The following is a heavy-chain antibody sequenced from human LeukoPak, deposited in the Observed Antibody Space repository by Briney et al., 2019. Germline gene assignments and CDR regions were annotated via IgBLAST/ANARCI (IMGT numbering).Heavy chain of an antibody. CDR3: AREADYYDVLTGYSRAFDS. D-gene: IGHD3-9*01. CDR1: GFSFSDYW. CDR2: INSDGMST. J-gene: IGHJ4*02. V-gene: IGHV3-74*01. Sequence: QAGGSLRLSCAASGFSFSDYWMHWVRQAPEKGLVWVSRINSDGMSTSYADSVQGRVTITRDDAKNTLYLELNSLRAEDTAVYYCAREADYYDVLTGYSRAFDSWGQGTLVTVSS.